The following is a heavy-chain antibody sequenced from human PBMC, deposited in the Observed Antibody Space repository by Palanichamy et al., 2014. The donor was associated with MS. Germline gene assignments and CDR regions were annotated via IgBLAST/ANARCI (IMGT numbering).Heavy chain of an antibody. CDR2: IYYSGST. Sequence: QRQLQESGPGLVKPSETLSLTCTVSGGSISSSSYYWGWIRQPPGKGLEWIGSIYYSGSTYYNPSLKSRVTISVDTSKNQFSLKLSSVTAADTAVYYCARQLSSFWANFDCWGQGTLVTVSS. CDR3: ARQLSSFWANFDC. V-gene: IGHV4-39*01. D-gene: IGHD6-13*01. CDR1: GGSISSSSYY. J-gene: IGHJ4*02.